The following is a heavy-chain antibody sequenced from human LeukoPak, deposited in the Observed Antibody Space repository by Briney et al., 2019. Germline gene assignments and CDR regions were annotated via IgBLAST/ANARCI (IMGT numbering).Heavy chain of an antibody. Sequence: SETLSLTCTVSGGSISSNYWSWIRQPPGKGLEWIGYMYYSGSTNYNPSLKSRVTISVDTSKNQSSLKLSSVTAADTAVYYCARLGGWRYFDYWGQGTLVTVSS. J-gene: IGHJ4*02. D-gene: IGHD6-19*01. V-gene: IGHV4-59*08. CDR1: GGSISSNY. CDR2: MYYSGST. CDR3: ARLGGWRYFDY.